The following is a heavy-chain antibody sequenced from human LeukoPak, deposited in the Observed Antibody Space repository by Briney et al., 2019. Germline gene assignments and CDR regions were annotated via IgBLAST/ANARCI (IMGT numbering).Heavy chain of an antibody. CDR1: GFTFSSYS. V-gene: IGHV3-21*04. Sequence: GGSLRLSCAASGFTFSSYSMNWVRQAPGKGLEWVSSISSSSSYIYYADSVKGRFTISRDNAKNSLYLQMNSLRAEDTAVYYCAKDMRFDWTPYYFDYWGQGTLVTVSS. CDR3: AKDMRFDWTPYYFDY. J-gene: IGHJ4*02. CDR2: ISSSSSYI. D-gene: IGHD3-9*01.